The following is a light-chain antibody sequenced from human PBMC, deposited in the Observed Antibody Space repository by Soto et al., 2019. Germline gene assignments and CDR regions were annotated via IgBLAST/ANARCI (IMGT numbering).Light chain of an antibody. CDR1: SSDVGAYNY. CDR2: DVS. J-gene: IGLJ1*01. Sequence: SVLTQPRSGSGAPGQAVTISCTGTSSDVGAYNYVSWYQQHPAKAPNLMIYDVSKRPSGVPDRFSGSKSGNTASLTISGLQAEDEGDYYCCSYTNSAYVFGTGTKVTVL. V-gene: IGLV2-11*01. CDR3: CSYTNSAYV.